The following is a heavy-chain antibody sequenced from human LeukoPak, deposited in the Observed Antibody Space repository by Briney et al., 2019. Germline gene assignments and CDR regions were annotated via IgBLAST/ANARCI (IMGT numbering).Heavy chain of an antibody. J-gene: IGHJ3*02. CDR1: GFTVSSNY. D-gene: IGHD2-2*01. CDR3: AKDGSTGYCSSTSCNRADAFDI. V-gene: IGHV3-53*01. Sequence: GGSLRLSCAASGFTVSSNYMNWVRQAPGKGLEWVSVIYSGGSTYYADSVKGRFTISRDNSKNTLYLQMNSLRAEDTAVYYCAKDGSTGYCSSTSCNRADAFDIWGQGTMVTVSS. CDR2: IYSGGST.